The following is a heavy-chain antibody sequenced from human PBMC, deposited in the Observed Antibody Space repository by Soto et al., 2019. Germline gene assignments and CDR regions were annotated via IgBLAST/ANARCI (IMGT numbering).Heavy chain of an antibody. CDR3: ARIKRAAPYYYYYGMDV. J-gene: IGHJ6*02. CDR2: IFSNDEK. D-gene: IGHD6-6*01. Sequence: GSGPTLVNPTETLTLTCTVSGFSLSNARMGVSWIRQPPGKALEWLAHIFSNDEKSYSTSLKSRLTISKDTSKSQVVLTMTNMDPVDTATYYCARIKRAAPYYYYYGMDVWGQGTTVTVSS. CDR1: GFSLSNARMG. V-gene: IGHV2-26*01.